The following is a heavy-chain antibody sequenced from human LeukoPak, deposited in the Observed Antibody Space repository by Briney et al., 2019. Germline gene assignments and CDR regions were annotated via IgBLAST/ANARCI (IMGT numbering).Heavy chain of an antibody. Sequence: PSETLSLTCTVSGGSISSSSYYWGWIRQPPGKGLEWIGSIFYRGSTYYNPALMSRVTISVDTSKNLFSLKLRSVSATDTAVYYCAREGKDYFDIPGYYFFDYWGQGALVTVSS. D-gene: IGHD3-22*01. CDR2: IFYRGST. V-gene: IGHV4-39*07. CDR3: AREGKDYFDIPGYYFFDY. J-gene: IGHJ4*02. CDR1: GGSISSSSYY.